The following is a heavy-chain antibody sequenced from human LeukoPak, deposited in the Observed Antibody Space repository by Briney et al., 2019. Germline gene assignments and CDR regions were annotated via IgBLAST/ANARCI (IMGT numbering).Heavy chain of an antibody. CDR3: ARGGDSYDLDY. CDR2: ISSSSSTI. CDR1: GFTFSSYS. V-gene: IGHV3-48*01. D-gene: IGHD5-18*01. J-gene: IGHJ4*02. Sequence: HPGGSLRLSCAASGFTFSSYSMNWVRQAPGKGLEWVSYISSSSSTIYYADSVKGRFTISRDNAKNSLYLQMNSLRAEDTAVYYCARGGDSYDLDYWGQGTLVTVSS.